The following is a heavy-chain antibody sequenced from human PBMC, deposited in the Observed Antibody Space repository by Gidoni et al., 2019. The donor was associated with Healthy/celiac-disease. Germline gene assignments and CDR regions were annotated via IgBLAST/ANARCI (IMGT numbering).Heavy chain of an antibody. CDR1: GYSISSGYY. D-gene: IGHD2-2*01. J-gene: IGHJ6*03. CDR3: ARTLGYCSSTSCIGYYYYMDV. Sequence: QVQLQESGPGLVKPSETLSLTCTVSGYSISSGYYWGWIRQPPGKGREWIGSIYHSGSTYYNPSLKSRVTISVDTSKNQFSLKLSSVTAADTAVYYCARTLGYCSSTSCIGYYYYMDVWGKGTTVTVSS. V-gene: IGHV4-38-2*02. CDR2: IYHSGST.